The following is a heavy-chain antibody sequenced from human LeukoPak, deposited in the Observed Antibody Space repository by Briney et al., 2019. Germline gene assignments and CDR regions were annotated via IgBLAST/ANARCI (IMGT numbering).Heavy chain of an antibody. CDR2: IWYDGSNK. CDR1: GFTFSSYG. J-gene: IGHJ4*02. Sequence: PGGSLRLSCAASGFTFSSYGMHWVRQAPGKGLEWVAVIWYDGSNKYYADSVKGRFTISRDNSKNTLYLQMNSLRAEDTAVYYCARDLGYSSSSGLYWGQGTLVTASS. CDR3: ARDLGYSSSSGLY. D-gene: IGHD6-6*01. V-gene: IGHV3-33*01.